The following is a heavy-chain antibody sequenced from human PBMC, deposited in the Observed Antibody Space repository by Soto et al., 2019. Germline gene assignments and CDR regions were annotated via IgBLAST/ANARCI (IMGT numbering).Heavy chain of an antibody. CDR2: ISGSGGST. V-gene: IGHV3-23*01. CDR3: AKDKARPNRIAAAEARGLYGMDV. D-gene: IGHD6-13*01. Sequence: AGGSLRLSCAASGFTFSSYAMSWVRQAPGKGLEWVSAISGSGGSTYYADSVKGRFTISRDNSKNTLYLQMNSLRAEDTAVYYCAKDKARPNRIAAAEARGLYGMDVWGQGTTVTVSS. J-gene: IGHJ6*02. CDR1: GFTFSSYA.